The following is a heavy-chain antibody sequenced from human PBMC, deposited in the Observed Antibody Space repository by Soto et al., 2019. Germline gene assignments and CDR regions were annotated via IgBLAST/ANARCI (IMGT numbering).Heavy chain of an antibody. V-gene: IGHV3-21*01. CDR3: ARAISYFYYGMDV. Sequence: GGSLRLSCAASGFTFNTYSMNWVRQAPGKGLEWVSCISGSGTYIDYPDSVKGRFIVSRDNAKNSLYPEMNSLRAEDTAVYYCARAISYFYYGMDVWGQGTTVTVSS. CDR1: GFTFNTYS. CDR2: ISGSGTYI. J-gene: IGHJ6*02.